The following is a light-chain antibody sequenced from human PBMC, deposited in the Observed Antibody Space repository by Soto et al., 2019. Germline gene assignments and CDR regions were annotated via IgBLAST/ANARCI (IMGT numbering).Light chain of an antibody. V-gene: IGKV3-20*01. CDR3: QQYGTSPRT. CDR1: QSVSSNS. J-gene: IGKJ1*01. CDR2: GAS. Sequence: EIVLTQSPGTLSLSPGERATLSCRASQSVSSNSLAWYQQKPGQAHRLLIYGASSRATGIPDRFSGSVSGTDFTLTISRLEPEDFAVYFCQQYGTSPRTFGQGTKVEIK.